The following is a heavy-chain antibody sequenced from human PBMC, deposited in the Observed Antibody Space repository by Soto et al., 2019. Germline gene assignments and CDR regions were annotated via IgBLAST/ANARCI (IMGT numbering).Heavy chain of an antibody. CDR3: ASEPYSRSWYQGEGYFDY. CDR2: IWYVGSNK. Sequence: GGSLRLSCAASGFTFSSYGMHWVRQAPGKGLEWVAVIWYVGSNKYYADSVKGRFTISRDNSKNTLYLQMNSLRADDTAVYYCASEPYSRSWYQGEGYFDYWGQGTLVTVSS. V-gene: IGHV3-33*01. J-gene: IGHJ4*02. CDR1: GFTFSSYG. D-gene: IGHD6-13*01.